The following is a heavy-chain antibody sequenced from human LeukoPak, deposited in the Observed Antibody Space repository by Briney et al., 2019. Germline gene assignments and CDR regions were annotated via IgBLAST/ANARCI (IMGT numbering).Heavy chain of an antibody. J-gene: IGHJ4*02. CDR3: ARSGFSFGYDYFDL. V-gene: IGHV1-18*01. D-gene: IGHD5-18*01. CDR1: GYTFTNYG. CDR2: IRVSDGDT. Sequence: PMASVTVSCKASGYTFTNYGFHWVRQAPGQGPEWMGWIRVSDGDTKYAQKFQGRVTLTRDTSANTAYMDLWSLRSDDTAVYFCARSGFSFGYDYFDLWGQGTLVTVSS.